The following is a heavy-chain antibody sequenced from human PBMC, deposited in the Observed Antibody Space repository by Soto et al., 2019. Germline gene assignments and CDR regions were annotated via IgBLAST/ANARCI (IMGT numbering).Heavy chain of an antibody. CDR3: AKTYYYDSSGYRHQYYFDY. D-gene: IGHD3-22*01. CDR1: GFTFRSYW. J-gene: IGHJ4*02. Sequence: PGGSLRLSCAASGFTFRSYWMSWVRQAPGKGLEWVANIKQDGSEKYYVDSVKGRFTISRDNAKNSLYLQMNSLRAEDTAVYYCAKTYYYDSSGYRHQYYFDYWGQGTLVTVSS. CDR2: IKQDGSEK. V-gene: IGHV3-7*01.